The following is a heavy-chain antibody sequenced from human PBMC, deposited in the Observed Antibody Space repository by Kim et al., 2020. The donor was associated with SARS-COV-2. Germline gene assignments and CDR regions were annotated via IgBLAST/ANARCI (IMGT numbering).Heavy chain of an antibody. D-gene: IGHD3-10*01. J-gene: IGHJ4*02. CDR1: GFTFSSYS. Sequence: GGSLRLSSAASGFTFSSYSMNWVRQAPGKGLEWVSSISSSSSYIYYADSVKGRFTISRDNAKNSLYLQMNSLRAEDTAVYYCARDSLVPTYYYGSGSYYTPLGYWGQGTLVTVSS. V-gene: IGHV3-21*01. CDR2: ISSSSSYI. CDR3: ARDSLVPTYYYGSGSYYTPLGY.